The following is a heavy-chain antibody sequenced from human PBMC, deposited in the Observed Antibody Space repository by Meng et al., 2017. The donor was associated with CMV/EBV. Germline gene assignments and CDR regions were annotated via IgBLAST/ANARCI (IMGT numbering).Heavy chain of an antibody. Sequence: GESLKISCAASGFTVSSNYMSWVRQAPGKGLEWVSVIYSGGSTYYPDSVKGRFTISRDNSKNTLYLQMNSLRAEDTAVYYCARVPGPWVMDVWGQGTTVTVSS. CDR1: GFTVSSNY. CDR2: IYSGGST. CDR3: ARVPGPWVMDV. J-gene: IGHJ6*02. V-gene: IGHV3-53*01. D-gene: IGHD7-27*01.